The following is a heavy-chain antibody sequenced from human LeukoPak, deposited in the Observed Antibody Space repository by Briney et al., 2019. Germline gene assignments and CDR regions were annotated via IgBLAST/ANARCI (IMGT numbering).Heavy chain of an antibody. CDR3: ARSRAFNSGAFDP. CDR1: GASVSSASY. CDR2: IYNGVNT. V-gene: IGHV4-61*01. Sequence: SETLSLTCTVSGASVSSASYWTWIRQPPGKGVEWIAHIYNGVNTNYNPSPKSRVTISVDTSKNQFSLRLNSVTAADTAVYYCARSRAFNSGAFDPWGQGSLVTVSS. D-gene: IGHD1-26*01. J-gene: IGHJ5*02.